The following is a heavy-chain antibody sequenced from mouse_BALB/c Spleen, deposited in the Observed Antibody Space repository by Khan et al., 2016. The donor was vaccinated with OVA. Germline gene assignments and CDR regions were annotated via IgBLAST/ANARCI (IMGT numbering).Heavy chain of an antibody. J-gene: IGHJ4*01. V-gene: IGHV5-17*02. CDR3: ARDYGWVRDY. CDR2: ISSGSRTI. Sequence: EVELVESGGGLVQPGGSRKLSCAASGFTFSSFGMHWVRQAPEKGLEWVAFISSGSRTIYYTDTVKGRFTISRDNPKNTLFLQMTSLRSEDTAMYYCARDYGWVRDYRGQGTSVTVSS. CDR1: GFTFSSFG. D-gene: IGHD1-1*01.